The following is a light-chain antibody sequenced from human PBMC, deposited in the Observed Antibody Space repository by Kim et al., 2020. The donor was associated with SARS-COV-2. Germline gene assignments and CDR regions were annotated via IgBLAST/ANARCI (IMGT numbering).Light chain of an antibody. Sequence: APGESATPSSRASQSVSSSSFAWYQQKPGQAPRLLVFGASSRATGIPDRFSGSGSGTDFTLTISRLEPEDFAVYYCQQDGSSPPTFGQGTKVDIK. J-gene: IGKJ1*01. CDR1: QSVSSSS. V-gene: IGKV3-20*01. CDR2: GAS. CDR3: QQDGSSPPT.